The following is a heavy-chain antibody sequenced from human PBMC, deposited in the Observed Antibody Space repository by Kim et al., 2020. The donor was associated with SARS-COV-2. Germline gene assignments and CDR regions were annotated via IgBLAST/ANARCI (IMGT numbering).Heavy chain of an antibody. J-gene: IGHJ6*03. CDR3: ARDGELRYYYMDV. V-gene: IGHV1-2*02. Sequence: CAKKLRDRVTITRNTSISTAYMELSRLRSDDTAVYYCARDGELRYYYMDVWGKGTTVTVSS. D-gene: IGHD3-10*01.